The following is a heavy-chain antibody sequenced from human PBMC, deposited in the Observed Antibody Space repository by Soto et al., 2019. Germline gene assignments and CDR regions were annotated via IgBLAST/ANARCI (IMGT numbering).Heavy chain of an antibody. V-gene: IGHV4-59*01. CDR1: GRSISRYY. CDR3: ARDRSTYGGGGTGEVKENWFDP. D-gene: IGHD2-8*01. J-gene: IGHJ5*02. Sequence: PSETLSLTCSVSGRSISRYYWSWIRQPPGKGLEWIGYAYYSGDTGYNPSLQSRVTMAVDTSKNQVSLKLTSVTAADTAVYYCARDRSTYGGGGTGEVKENWFDPWGQGALVTVSS. CDR2: AYYSGDT.